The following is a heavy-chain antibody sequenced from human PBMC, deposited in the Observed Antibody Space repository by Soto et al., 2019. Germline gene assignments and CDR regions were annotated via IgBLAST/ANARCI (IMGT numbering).Heavy chain of an antibody. D-gene: IGHD3-10*01. V-gene: IGHV1-3*01. Sequence: ASVKVSCKASGYTFTSYAMHWVRQAPGQRLEWMGWINAGNGNTKYSQKFQGRVTITRDTSASTAYMELSSLRSEDTAVYYCARGGTVLLWFGESRYYYYYGMGACGQVSTVTV. CDR1: GYTFTSYA. CDR2: INAGNGNT. J-gene: IGHJ6*02. CDR3: ARGGTVLLWFGESRYYYYYGMGA.